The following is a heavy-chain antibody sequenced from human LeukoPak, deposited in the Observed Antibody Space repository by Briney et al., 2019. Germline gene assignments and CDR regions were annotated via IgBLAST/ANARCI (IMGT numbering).Heavy chain of an antibody. CDR2: ISYDGSNK. CDR1: GFTFSSYA. V-gene: IGHV3-30-3*01. CDR3: ARDHGSSGFDY. J-gene: IGHJ4*02. Sequence: GGSLRLSCAASGFTFSSYAMHWVRQAPGKGLEWVAVISYDGSNKYYADSVKGRFTISRDSSKNTLYLQMNSLRAEDTAVYYCARDHGSSGFDYWGQGTLVTVSS. D-gene: IGHD1-26*01.